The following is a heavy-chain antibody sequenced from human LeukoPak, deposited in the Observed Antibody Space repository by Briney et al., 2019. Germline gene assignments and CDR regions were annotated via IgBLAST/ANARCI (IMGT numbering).Heavy chain of an antibody. J-gene: IGHJ4*02. CDR2: IYYTGGT. CDR3: VRHGGTRVTLVEVYYFDY. Sequence: SETLSLTCSVSGGSITTSSYYWAWIRQPPEKGLEWIGSIYYTGGTSYSPSLKSRVTISVDTSKNQFSLKLSCVTAADTAVYYCVRHGGTRVTLVEVYYFDYWGQGTLVTVSS. D-gene: IGHD4-11*01. V-gene: IGHV4-39*01. CDR1: GGSITTSSYY.